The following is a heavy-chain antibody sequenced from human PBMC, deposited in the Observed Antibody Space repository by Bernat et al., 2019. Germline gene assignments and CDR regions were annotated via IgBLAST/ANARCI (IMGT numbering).Heavy chain of an antibody. CDR2: IRYDGCNK. CDR1: GFTFNSYG. J-gene: IGHJ4*02. Sequence: QVQLVESGGGVVQPGGSLRLSCATSGFTFNSYGMHWVRQAPGKGLEWVAFIRYDGCNKNHADSVKGRFTISRDNSKNTLYLQMNSLRGEDTAVYYCAKDRGRGYTYGVGGDDYWGQGTLVTVSS. CDR3: AKDRGRGYTYGVGGDDY. V-gene: IGHV3-30*02. D-gene: IGHD5-18*01.